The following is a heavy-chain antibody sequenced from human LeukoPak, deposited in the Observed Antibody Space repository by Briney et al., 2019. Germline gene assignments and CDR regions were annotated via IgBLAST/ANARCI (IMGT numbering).Heavy chain of an antibody. CDR3: ARDPRGGTLDY. V-gene: IGHV3-74*01. CDR2: IHSDGRST. J-gene: IGHJ4*02. D-gene: IGHD3-10*01. Sequence: PGGSLRLSCAASGLTFSSYWMHWVRQAPGKGLVWVSRIHSDGRSTDYADSVKGRFTISRGNAKNTLNLQMNSLRAEDTAVYYCARDPRGGTLDYWGQGALVTVSS. CDR1: GLTFSSYW.